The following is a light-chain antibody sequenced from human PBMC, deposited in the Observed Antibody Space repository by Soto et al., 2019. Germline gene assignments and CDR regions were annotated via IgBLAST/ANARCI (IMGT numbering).Light chain of an antibody. CDR1: QSVSSN. CDR2: GAS. V-gene: IGKV3-15*01. CDR3: QQYNNWPPWT. J-gene: IGKJ1*01. Sequence: EVVMTQSPATLSVSQGERATLSCRASQSVSSNLAWYQQKPGQVPRLLIYGASTRATGIPARFSGSGSGTDFTLTISSLQSEDFAVYYCQQYNNWPPWTFGQGTKVDIK.